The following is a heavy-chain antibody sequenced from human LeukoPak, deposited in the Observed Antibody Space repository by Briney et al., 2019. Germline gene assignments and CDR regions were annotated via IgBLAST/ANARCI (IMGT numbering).Heavy chain of an antibody. Sequence: ASVKVSCKASGYTFTGYYMHWVRQAPGQGLEWMGWINPNSGGTNYAQKFQGRVTMTRDTSISTAYMELSRLRSDDTAVYYCARGGATMIRGLIITDDYWGQGTLVTVSS. J-gene: IGHJ4*02. D-gene: IGHD3-10*01. CDR3: ARGGATMIRGLIITDDY. CDR2: INPNSGGT. V-gene: IGHV1-2*02. CDR1: GYTFTGYY.